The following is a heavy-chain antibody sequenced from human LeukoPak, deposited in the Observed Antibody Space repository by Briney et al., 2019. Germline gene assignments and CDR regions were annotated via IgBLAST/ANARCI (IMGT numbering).Heavy chain of an antibody. CDR3: ARDPRLSSMVRGVIQDS. D-gene: IGHD3-10*01. CDR1: GYSISSGYY. V-gene: IGHV4-38-2*02. CDR2: IYHSGST. J-gene: IGHJ4*02. Sequence: SETLSLTCTVSGYSISSGYYWGWIRQPPGKGLEWIGSIYHSGSTYYNPSLKSRVTISVDTSKNQFSLKLSSVTAADTAVYYCARDPRLSSMVRGVIQDSWGQGTLVTVSS.